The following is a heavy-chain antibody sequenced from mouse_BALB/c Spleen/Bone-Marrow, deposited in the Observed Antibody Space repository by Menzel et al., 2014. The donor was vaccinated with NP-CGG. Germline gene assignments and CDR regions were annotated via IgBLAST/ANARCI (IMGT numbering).Heavy chain of an antibody. Sequence: QVQLQQPGAELARPGASVKMSCRASGYTFTTYTMHWVKQRPGQGLEWIGYINPSSGYTYYSQKFKDKATLTADKSSSAAYLQLSSLTSEDSAVYYCARVYGNYDAMDYWGQGTSVTVSS. CDR1: GYTFTTYT. V-gene: IGHV1-4*01. CDR2: INPSSGYT. J-gene: IGHJ4*01. CDR3: ARVYGNYDAMDY. D-gene: IGHD2-1*01.